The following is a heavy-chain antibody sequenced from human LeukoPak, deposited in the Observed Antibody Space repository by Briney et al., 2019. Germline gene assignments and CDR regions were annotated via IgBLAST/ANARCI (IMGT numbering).Heavy chain of an antibody. V-gene: IGHV1-46*01. D-gene: IGHD4-17*01. J-gene: IGHJ4*02. Sequence: ASVKVSCKASGNTFTRNYIQWVRQAPGQGLEWMGIINPSGGSTSYAQKFQGRVTMTRDTSTSTVYMELSSLRSEDTAVYYCARDPYGDYKWTHFDYWGQGTLVTVSS. CDR3: ARDPYGDYKWTHFDY. CDR2: INPSGGST. CDR1: GNTFTRNY.